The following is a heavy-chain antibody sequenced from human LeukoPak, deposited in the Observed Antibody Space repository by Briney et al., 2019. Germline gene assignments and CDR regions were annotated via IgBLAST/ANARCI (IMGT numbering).Heavy chain of an antibody. D-gene: IGHD3-9*01. CDR2: ISYDESNK. CDR1: GFTFSSYT. Sequence: AGGSLRLSCAASGFTFSSYTMHWVRQAPGKGLEWVAVISYDESNKYYADSVKGRFTISRDNSKNTLYLQMNSLRAEDTAVYYCARSSDPNYDILTGYIDFWGQGTLVTVSS. CDR3: ARSSDPNYDILTGYIDF. J-gene: IGHJ4*02. V-gene: IGHV3-30-3*01.